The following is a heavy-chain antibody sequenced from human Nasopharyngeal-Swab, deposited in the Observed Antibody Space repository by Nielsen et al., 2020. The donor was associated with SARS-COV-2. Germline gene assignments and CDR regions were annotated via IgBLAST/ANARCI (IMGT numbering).Heavy chain of an antibody. J-gene: IGHJ4*02. Sequence: WIRQPPGKGLEWVGYIYYSGSTFYNPSLKSRVAISVDTSKNQFSLNASSVTAADTTVYYCARALRGRPMVIGRYFDFWGQGTLVTVSS. V-gene: IGHV4-31*02. CDR2: IYYSGST. CDR3: ARALRGRPMVIGRYFDF. D-gene: IGHD3-22*01.